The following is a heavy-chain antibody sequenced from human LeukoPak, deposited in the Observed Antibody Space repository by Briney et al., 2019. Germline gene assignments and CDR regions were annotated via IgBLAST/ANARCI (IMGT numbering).Heavy chain of an antibody. CDR3: AREGGGYSYGYGLGY. V-gene: IGHV4-34*01. D-gene: IGHD5-18*01. J-gene: IGHJ4*02. CDR2: INHSGST. CDR1: GGSFSGYY. Sequence: SETLSLTCAVYGGSFSGYYWSWIRQPPGKGLEWIGEINHSGSTNYNPSLKSRVTISVDTSENQFSLKLSSVTAADTAVYYCAREGGGYSYGYGLGYWGQGTLVTVSS.